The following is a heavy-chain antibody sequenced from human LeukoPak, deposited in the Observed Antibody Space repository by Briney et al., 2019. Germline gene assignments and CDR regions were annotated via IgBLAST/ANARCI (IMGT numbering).Heavy chain of an antibody. CDR3: ARDDCTNGVCYTSGDY. V-gene: IGHV1-2*02. Sequence: ASVKVSCKASGYTFTGYYMHWVRQAPGQGLEWMGWINPNSGGTNYAQKLQGRVTMTTDTSTSTAYMELRSLRSDDTAVYYCARDDCTNGVCYTSGDYWGQGTLVTVSS. D-gene: IGHD2-8*01. CDR2: INPNSGGT. CDR1: GYTFTGYY. J-gene: IGHJ4*02.